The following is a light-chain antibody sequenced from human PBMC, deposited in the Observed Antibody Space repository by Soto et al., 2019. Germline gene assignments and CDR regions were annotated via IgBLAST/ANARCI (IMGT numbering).Light chain of an antibody. CDR3: LQYNNWPPEIT. V-gene: IGKV3-15*01. CDR1: QSVSSN. J-gene: IGKJ5*01. CDR2: GAS. Sequence: EIVMTQSPATLSVSPGERATLSCRASQSVSSNLAWYQQKPGQAPRLLIYGASTRATGIPARFSGSGSGTEFPLTISSLQSEDFSVYYCLQYNNWPPEITFGQGTRLEIK.